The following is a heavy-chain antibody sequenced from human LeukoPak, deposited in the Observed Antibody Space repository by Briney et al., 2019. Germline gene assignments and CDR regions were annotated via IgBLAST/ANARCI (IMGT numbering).Heavy chain of an antibody. CDR1: GFSLIDYY. Sequence: GGSLRLSCAASGFSLIDYYMSWIRQAPGKGLEWISSITGSGSTIYYADSVKGRFTIARDNAKNSLYLQMNSLRAEDTAVYYCARHYYDKSGYYLTGELFDIWGQGTVVIVSS. CDR3: ARHYYDKSGYYLTGELFDI. V-gene: IGHV3-11*04. D-gene: IGHD3-22*01. J-gene: IGHJ3*02. CDR2: ITGSGSTI.